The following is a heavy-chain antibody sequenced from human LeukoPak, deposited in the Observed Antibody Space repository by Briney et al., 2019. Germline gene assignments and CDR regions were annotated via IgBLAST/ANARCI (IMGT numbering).Heavy chain of an antibody. CDR3: AKVIDTSIAVASADFDY. CDR2: IDGSGDST. Sequence: GGSLRLSCAASGFTFRTFAMAWVREAPGKGLQWVSSIDGSGDSTYYADSVKGRFTISRDNSKNTLYQQMNRLRAGDTAVYYCAKVIDTSIAVASADFDYWGQGNLVTVSS. V-gene: IGHV3-23*01. J-gene: IGHJ4*02. D-gene: IGHD6-19*01. CDR1: GFTFRTFA.